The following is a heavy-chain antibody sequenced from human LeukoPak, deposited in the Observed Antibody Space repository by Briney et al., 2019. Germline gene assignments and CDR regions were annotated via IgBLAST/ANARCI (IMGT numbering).Heavy chain of an antibody. CDR1: GFTFSSYS. Sequence: GGSLRPSCAASGFTFSSYSMNWVRQAPGKGLEWVSSISSSSSYIYYADSVKGRFTISRDNAKNPLYLQMNSLRAEDAVVYNCARADFWSGYWGQGTLVTVSS. CDR3: ARADFWSGY. D-gene: IGHD3-3*01. V-gene: IGHV3-21*01. J-gene: IGHJ4*02. CDR2: ISSSSSYI.